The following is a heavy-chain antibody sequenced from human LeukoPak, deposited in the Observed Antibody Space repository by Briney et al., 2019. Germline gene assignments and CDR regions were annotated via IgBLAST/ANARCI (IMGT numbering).Heavy chain of an antibody. Sequence: GGSLRLSCAASEFTFEDYAWHGVGQAPGKGLDGFSLISGDGGSTYYADSVKGRFTISRDNSKNSLYLQMNSLRTEDTALYYCAKDIGPATMETLFDYWGQGTLVTVSS. V-gene: IGHV3-43*02. D-gene: IGHD5-12*01. J-gene: IGHJ4*02. CDR1: EFTFEDYA. CDR3: AKDIGPATMETLFDY. CDR2: ISGDGGST.